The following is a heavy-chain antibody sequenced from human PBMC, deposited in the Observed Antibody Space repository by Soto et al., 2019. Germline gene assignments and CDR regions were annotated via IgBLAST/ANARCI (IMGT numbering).Heavy chain of an antibody. CDR1: GSSFASYS. Sequence: VQSGAEVTKPESSVNVSGKVSGSSFASYSITWVRQSPGQRLECMAEIIPLLRTVNYAQQFQGRVTFATERSTRTVYKALCRLKSDDMAVYYWALDPVALFRYMDGWGHGTTVT. CDR3: ALDPVALFRYMDG. CDR2: IIPLLRTV. J-gene: IGHJ6*02. V-gene: IGHV1-69*16.